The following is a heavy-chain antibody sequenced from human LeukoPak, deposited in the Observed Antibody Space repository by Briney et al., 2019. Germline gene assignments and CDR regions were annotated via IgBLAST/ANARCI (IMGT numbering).Heavy chain of an antibody. V-gene: IGHV5-51*01. Sequence: GESLKISCKGSGYSFTTYWIGWVRQMPGKGLEWMGINWPGDSDTRYSPSFQGQVTISADKSISTAYLQWSSLKASDTAMYFCARYYCTGGVCPTYFDYWGQGTLVTVSS. CDR2: NWPGDSDT. CDR1: GYSFTTYW. J-gene: IGHJ4*02. D-gene: IGHD2-8*02. CDR3: ARYYCTGGVCPTYFDY.